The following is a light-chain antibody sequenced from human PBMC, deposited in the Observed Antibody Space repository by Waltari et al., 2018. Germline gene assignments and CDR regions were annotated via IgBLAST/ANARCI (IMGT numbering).Light chain of an antibody. J-gene: IGLJ3*02. CDR2: DVN. CDR1: SSDVGGYDY. Sequence: QSALTQPRSVSGSPGHSVTISCTGTSSDVGGYDYVSWYQQHPGKAPNLVIYDVNNRPSGVPDRFSGSKSGNTASLTISGLQADDEADYNCCSYAGRATWAFGGGTKLTVL. V-gene: IGLV2-11*01. CDR3: CSYAGRATWA.